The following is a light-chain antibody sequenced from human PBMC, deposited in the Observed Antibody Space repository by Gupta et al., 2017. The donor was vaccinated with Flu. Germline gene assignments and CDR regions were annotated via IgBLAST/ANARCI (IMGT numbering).Light chain of an antibody. CDR1: QPISNY. V-gene: IGKV1-39*01. Sequence: PSSVSASVGDRVTITCRASQPISNYLNWYQQKPGKAPQSLIYAASNLQSGVPSRFSGSGHGTDFALIISSLQPEDAATYYCQQAYSTPRTFGQGTNVDIK. J-gene: IGKJ1*01. CDR2: AAS. CDR3: QQAYSTPRT.